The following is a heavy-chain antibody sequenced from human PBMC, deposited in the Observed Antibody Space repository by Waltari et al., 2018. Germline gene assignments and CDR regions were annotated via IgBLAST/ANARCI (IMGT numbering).Heavy chain of an antibody. CDR3: ATGVVILRDAFDI. J-gene: IGHJ3*02. CDR2: ISWDGGST. Sequence: EVQLVESGGVVVQPGGSLRLSCAASGFTFDDYTMHWVRQAPGKGLEWVSRISWDGGSTYYADSVKGRFTISRDNSKNSLYLQMNSLRTEDTALYYCATGVVILRDAFDIWGQGTMVTVSS. V-gene: IGHV3-43*01. D-gene: IGHD3-3*01. CDR1: GFTFDDYT.